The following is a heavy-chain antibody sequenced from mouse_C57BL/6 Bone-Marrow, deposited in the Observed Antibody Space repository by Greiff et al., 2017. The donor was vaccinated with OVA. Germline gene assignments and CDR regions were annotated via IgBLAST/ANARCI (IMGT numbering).Heavy chain of an antibody. J-gene: IGHJ4*01. CDR2: IYPGDGDT. CDR3: ASGITTVVAGSYYAMDY. D-gene: IGHD1-1*01. CDR1: GYAFSSSW. V-gene: IGHV1-82*01. Sequence: QVQLQQSGPELVKPGASVKISCKASGYAFSSSWMNWVKQRHGKGLEWIGRIYPGDGDTNYNGKFKGKATLTADKSSSTAYMQLSSLTSEDAAVYFCASGITTVVAGSYYAMDYWGQGTSVTVSS.